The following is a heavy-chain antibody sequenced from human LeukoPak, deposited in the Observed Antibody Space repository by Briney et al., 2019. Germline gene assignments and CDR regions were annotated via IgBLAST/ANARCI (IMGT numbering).Heavy chain of an antibody. CDR3: ARDGRALRYGDYGSGTYYFDY. CDR2: IIPIFGTA. CDR1: GGTFSSYA. V-gene: IGHV1-69*05. J-gene: IGHJ4*02. Sequence: ASVKVSCKASGGTFSSYAISWVRQAPGQGLEWMGGIIPIFGTANYAQKFQGRATITTDESTSTAYMELSSLRSEDTAAYYCARDGRALRYGDYGSGTYYFDYWGQGTLVTVSS. D-gene: IGHD4-17*01.